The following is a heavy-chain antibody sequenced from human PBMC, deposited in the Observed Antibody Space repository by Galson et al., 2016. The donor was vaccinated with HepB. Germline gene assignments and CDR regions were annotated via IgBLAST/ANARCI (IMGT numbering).Heavy chain of an antibody. Sequence: SLRLSCATSGFSFSGYGMHWVRQAPGKGLEWVAVVSYDGSNKYYADSVKGRFTISRDNSENTLYLQMNSLRAEDTAVFYCARGRYGSGGWYTPSDYWGQGTLVTVSS. CDR2: VSYDGSNK. CDR3: ARGRYGSGGWYTPSDY. J-gene: IGHJ4*02. D-gene: IGHD6-13*01. CDR1: GFSFSGYG. V-gene: IGHV3-30*03.